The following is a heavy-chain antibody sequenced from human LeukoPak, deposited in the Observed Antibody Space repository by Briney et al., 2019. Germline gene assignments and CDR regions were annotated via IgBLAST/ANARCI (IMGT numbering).Heavy chain of an antibody. D-gene: IGHD6-19*01. CDR3: ARDGLGPKGCRFDY. V-gene: IGHV3-20*04. CDR2: INWIGGST. CDR1: GFTFDDYG. Sequence: GGSLRLSCAASGFTFDDYGMSWVRQAPGRGLEGVSGINWIGGSTGYADSVKGRFTISRGNAKNSLYLQMNSLRAEDTALYYCARDGLGPKGCRFDYWGQGTLVTVSS. J-gene: IGHJ4*02.